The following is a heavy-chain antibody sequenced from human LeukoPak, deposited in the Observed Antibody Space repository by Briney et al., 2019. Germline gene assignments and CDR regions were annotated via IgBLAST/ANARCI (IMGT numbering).Heavy chain of an antibody. CDR1: GFTFSSYA. D-gene: IGHD3-22*01. V-gene: IGHV3-23*01. CDR2: ISGSGGST. J-gene: IGHJ4*02. CDR3: AKVRYYDSPRPPALDY. Sequence: GGSLRLSCAASGFTFSSYAMSWVRQAPGKGLEWVSAISGSGGSTYYADSVKGRFTISRDNSKNTLYLQMNSLRAEDTAVYYCAKVRYYDSPRPPALDYWGQGTLVTVSS.